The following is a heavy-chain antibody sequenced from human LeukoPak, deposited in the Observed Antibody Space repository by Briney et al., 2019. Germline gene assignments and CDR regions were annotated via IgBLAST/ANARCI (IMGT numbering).Heavy chain of an antibody. CDR2: INWNGGST. J-gene: IGHJ5*02. V-gene: IGHV3-20*04. CDR1: GFTFDDYG. CDR3: ARDHYDFWSGYYTHNWFDP. Sequence: GGSLRLSCAASGFTFDDYGMSWVRQAPGKGLEWVSGINWNGGSTGYADSVKGRFTISRDNAKNPLYLQMNSLRAEDTALYYCARDHYDFWSGYYTHNWFDPWGQGTLVTVSS. D-gene: IGHD3-3*01.